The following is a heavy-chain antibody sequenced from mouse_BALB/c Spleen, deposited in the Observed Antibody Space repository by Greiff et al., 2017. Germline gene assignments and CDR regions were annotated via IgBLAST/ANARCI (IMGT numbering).Heavy chain of an antibody. Sequence: QVQLQQPGAELVKPGASVKLSCKASGYTFTSYWMHWVKQRPGQGLEWIGEIDPSDSYTNYNQKFKGKATLTVDKSSSTAYMQLSSLTSEDSAVYYCARRREMDYWGQGTSVTVSS. CDR1: GYTFTSYW. CDR2: IDPSDSYT. CDR3: ARRREMDY. J-gene: IGHJ4*01. V-gene: IGHV1-69*02.